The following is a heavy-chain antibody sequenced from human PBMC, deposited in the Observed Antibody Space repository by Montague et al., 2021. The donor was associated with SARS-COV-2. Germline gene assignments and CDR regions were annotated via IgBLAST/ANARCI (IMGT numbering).Heavy chain of an antibody. CDR1: GLIVASNY. CDR2: MYSAGNT. CDR3: VSRDGYPPS. V-gene: IGHV3-53*05. D-gene: IGHD5-24*01. Sequence: SLRLSCATPGLIVASNYMSWVRQAPGKGLEWGSIMYSAGNTYYADSVKARYSISRDNSKNLLYLQMNSLRPEDTAVYYCVSRDGYPPSRGQGTLVTVSS. J-gene: IGHJ4*02.